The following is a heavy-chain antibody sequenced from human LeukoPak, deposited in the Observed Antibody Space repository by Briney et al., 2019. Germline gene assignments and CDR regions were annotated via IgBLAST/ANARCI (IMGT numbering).Heavy chain of an antibody. CDR3: ARDRSTAMAGSEDYYFDY. V-gene: IGHV3-48*01. CDR2: ISSSSSTI. D-gene: IGHD5-18*01. CDR1: GFTFSSYS. Sequence: PGGSLRLSCAASGFTFSSYSMNWVRQAPGKGLEWVSYISSSSSTIYYADSVKGRFTISRDNAKNSLYLQMNSLRAEDTAVYYCARDRSTAMAGSEDYYFDYWGRGTLVTVSS. J-gene: IGHJ4*02.